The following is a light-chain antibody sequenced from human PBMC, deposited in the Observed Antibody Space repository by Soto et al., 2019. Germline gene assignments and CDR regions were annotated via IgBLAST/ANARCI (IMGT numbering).Light chain of an antibody. V-gene: IGLV1-44*01. CDR2: SNN. J-gene: IGLJ1*01. CDR3: ATWDDSLNGHV. Sequence: SALTQPPSSSGTPGQRVTTSCSRSSSNIGSNTVSWYQQLPGTAPKLLIYSNNQRPSGVPDQFSGSKSGTSASLAISGLQSEDEADYYCATWDDSLNGHVFGTGTKVTVL. CDR1: SSNIGSNT.